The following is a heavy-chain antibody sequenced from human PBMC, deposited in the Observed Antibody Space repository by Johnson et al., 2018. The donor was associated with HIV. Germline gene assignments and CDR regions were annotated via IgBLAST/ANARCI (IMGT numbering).Heavy chain of an antibody. D-gene: IGHD1-1*01. Sequence: QVQLVESGEGVVQPGRSLRLSCAASGFTFSSYAMHWVRQAPGKGLEWVAVISYDGSNKYYTDSVKGRFTISRDNSKNTLYLQMNSLRAEDTAVYYCAKPSTESAFDIWGQGTMVTVSS. CDR1: GFTFSSYA. V-gene: IGHV3-30*04. CDR3: AKPSTESAFDI. CDR2: ISYDGSNK. J-gene: IGHJ3*02.